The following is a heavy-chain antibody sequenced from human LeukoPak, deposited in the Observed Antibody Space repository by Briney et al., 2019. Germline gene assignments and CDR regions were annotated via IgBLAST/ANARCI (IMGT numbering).Heavy chain of an antibody. CDR2: ISGNGGST. CDR1: GFTFSNYS. V-gene: IGHV3-23*01. CDR3: AKDRSSSTSCSNY. Sequence: GGSLRLSCAASGFTFSNYSLTWVRQAPGKGLEWVSGISGNGGSTSYADSVKGRFTISRDNSKNTLYMQMNSLRAEDTAVYYCAKDRSSSTSCSNYWGQGTLVTVSS. J-gene: IGHJ4*02. D-gene: IGHD2-2*01.